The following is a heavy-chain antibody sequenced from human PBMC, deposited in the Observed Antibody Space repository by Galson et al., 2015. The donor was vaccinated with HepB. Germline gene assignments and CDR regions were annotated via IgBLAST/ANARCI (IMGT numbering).Heavy chain of an antibody. CDR2: IIPMFGTA. J-gene: IGHJ4*02. V-gene: IGHV1-69*13. Sequence: SVTVSCKASGGTFSDHAISWVRQAPGQGLEWMGGIIPMFGTADYAQKFQGRVTITADESTSTAYMELSSLRSEDTAVYYCARARDNSGSGSYFGHWGQGTLVTVSS. CDR3: ARARDNSGSGSYFGH. CDR1: GGTFSDHA. D-gene: IGHD3-10*01.